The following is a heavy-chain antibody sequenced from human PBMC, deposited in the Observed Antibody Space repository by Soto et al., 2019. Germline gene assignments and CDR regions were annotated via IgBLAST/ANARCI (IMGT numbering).Heavy chain of an antibody. Sequence: ETLSLSCPICAGSINSSSYYWGWIRQPPGKGLEWIGSIYYSGSTYYKPSLKSRVTISVDTSKNQFSLKLSSVNAADTAVYYCARPGYYDFWSGINWFDPWGQGTLVIVSS. CDR2: IYYSGST. CDR1: AGSINSSSYY. CDR3: ARPGYYDFWSGINWFDP. J-gene: IGHJ5*02. D-gene: IGHD3-3*01. V-gene: IGHV4-39*01.